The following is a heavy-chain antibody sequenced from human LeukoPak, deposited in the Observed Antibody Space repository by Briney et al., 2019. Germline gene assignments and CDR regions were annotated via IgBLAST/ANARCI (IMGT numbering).Heavy chain of an antibody. J-gene: IGHJ4*02. Sequence: ASVKISCKASGYTFTSYGISWVRPAPGQGLEWLGWISAYNGNTNYAQKLQGRVTMTTDTSTSTAYMELRSLRSDDTAVYYCARDRRELLDFDYWGQGTLVTVSS. D-gene: IGHD1-26*01. CDR1: GYTFTSYG. CDR3: ARDRRELLDFDY. V-gene: IGHV1-18*01. CDR2: ISAYNGNT.